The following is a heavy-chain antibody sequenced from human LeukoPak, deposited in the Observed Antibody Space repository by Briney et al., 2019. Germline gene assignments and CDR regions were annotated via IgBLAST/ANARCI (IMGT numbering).Heavy chain of an antibody. CDR2: INPNSGGT. D-gene: IGHD4-17*01. CDR3: ATSGATTATTWGGNWFDP. V-gene: IGHV1-2*02. J-gene: IGHJ5*02. Sequence: ASVKVSCKASGYTFTGYYMHWVRQAPGQGLEWMGWINPNSGGTNYAQKFQGRVTMTRDTSISTAYMELSRLRSDDTAVYYCATSGATTATTWGGNWFDPWGQGALVTVSS. CDR1: GYTFTGYY.